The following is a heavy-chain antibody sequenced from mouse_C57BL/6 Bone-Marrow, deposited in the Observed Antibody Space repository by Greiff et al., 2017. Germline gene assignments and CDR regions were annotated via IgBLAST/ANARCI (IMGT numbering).Heavy chain of an antibody. V-gene: IGHV1-18*01. J-gene: IGHJ4*01. D-gene: IGHD2-2*01. CDR1: GYTFTDYN. Sequence: EVQLVESGPELVKPGASVKIPCTASGYTFTDYNMDWVKQSHGKSLEWIGDINPNNGGTIYNQKFQGKATLTVDKSSSTAYMELRSLTSEDTAVYCGARDWLGYAMDYWGQGTSVTVSS. CDR2: INPNNGGT. CDR3: ARDWLGYAMDY.